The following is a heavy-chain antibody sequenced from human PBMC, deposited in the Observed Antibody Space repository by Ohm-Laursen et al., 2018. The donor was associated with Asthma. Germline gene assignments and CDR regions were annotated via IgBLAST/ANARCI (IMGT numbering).Heavy chain of an antibody. CDR3: ASRGDELDFDY. D-gene: IGHD4-17*01. Sequence: SETLSLTCAVYGGSFTDYSWNWIRQSPGKGLEWIGEINHSGGTNYHPSLQSRVTISLDTSKNQFSLKLSSVTAADTAVYYCASRGDELDFDYWGQGTLVTVSS. J-gene: IGHJ4*02. CDR1: GGSFTDYS. CDR2: INHSGGT. V-gene: IGHV4-34*01.